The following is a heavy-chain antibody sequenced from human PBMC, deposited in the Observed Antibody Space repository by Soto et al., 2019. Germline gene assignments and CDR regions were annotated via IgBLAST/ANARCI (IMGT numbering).Heavy chain of an antibody. Sequence: GGSLRLSCAASGFTFSMYWMHWVRQVPGKGPEWVSRINDDGISTNYADSVKGRFTISRDNAKNTLYLQMNALRVEDTGVYYCKRGPRPTSPGTGGFWGQGT. CDR3: KRGPRPTSPGTGGF. CDR1: GFTFSMYW. D-gene: IGHD3-10*01. J-gene: IGHJ4*02. CDR2: INDDGIST. V-gene: IGHV3-74*01.